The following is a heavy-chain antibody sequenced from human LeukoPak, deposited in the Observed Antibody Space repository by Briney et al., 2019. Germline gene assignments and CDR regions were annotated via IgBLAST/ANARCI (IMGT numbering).Heavy chain of an antibody. CDR1: GYTFTSYY. D-gene: IGHD6-13*01. Sequence: ASVKVSCKASGYTFTSYYMHWVRQAPGQGLEWMGIINPSGGSTSYAQKFQGRVTMTRDTSTSTVYMELSSLRSEDTAVYYCARDVERIAAAGRSGSAFDIWGQGTMVTVSS. V-gene: IGHV1-46*01. J-gene: IGHJ3*02. CDR3: ARDVERIAAAGRSGSAFDI. CDR2: INPSGGST.